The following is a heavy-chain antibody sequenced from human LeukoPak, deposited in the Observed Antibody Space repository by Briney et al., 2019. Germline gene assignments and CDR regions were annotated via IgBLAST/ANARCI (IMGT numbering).Heavy chain of an antibody. CDR2: IYYSGST. J-gene: IGHJ4*02. V-gene: IGHV4-59*08. CDR3: ARARDFWSLAFDY. D-gene: IGHD3-3*01. Sequence: SETLSLTCTVSDSSISSYYWSWIRQPPGKGLEWIGYIYYSGSTNYNPSLKSRLTISVDTSKNQFSLSLSSVTAADTAVYYCARARDFWSLAFDYWGQGTLVTVSS. CDR1: DSSISSYY.